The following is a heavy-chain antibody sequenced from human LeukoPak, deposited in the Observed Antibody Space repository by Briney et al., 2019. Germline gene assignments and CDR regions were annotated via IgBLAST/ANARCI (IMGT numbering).Heavy chain of an antibody. Sequence: GGSLRLSCAGSGFTFSNYAMTWVRQAPGKGLEWVSLISASGGTTDYADSVKGRFTISRDKLKNTLYLQMNSLRAEDTAVYYCVTTDYDILTGYSPHWGQGTLVTVSS. D-gene: IGHD3-9*01. CDR2: ISASGGTT. J-gene: IGHJ4*02. CDR3: VTTDYDILTGYSPH. V-gene: IGHV3-23*01. CDR1: GFTFSNYA.